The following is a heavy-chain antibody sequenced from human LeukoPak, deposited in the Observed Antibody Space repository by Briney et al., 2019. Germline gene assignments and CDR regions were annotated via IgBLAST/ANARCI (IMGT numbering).Heavy chain of an antibody. J-gene: IGHJ4*02. CDR3: ARDQKYCTGGSCFPFDF. CDR1: GYTFTSYG. CDR2: ISTYNGKT. V-gene: IGHV1-18*01. D-gene: IGHD2-15*01. Sequence: GASVKVSCKASGYTFTSYGINWVRQAPGQGLEWMGWISTYNGKTNFAQKFQGRVTMTTDTSTSTAYMELSSLRSDDTAVYYCARDQKYCTGGSCFPFDFWGQGNLVTVSS.